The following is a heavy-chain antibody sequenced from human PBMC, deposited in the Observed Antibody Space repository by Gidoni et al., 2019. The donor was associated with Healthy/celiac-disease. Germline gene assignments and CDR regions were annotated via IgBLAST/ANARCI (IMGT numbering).Heavy chain of an antibody. CDR1: GYTFTSYA. CDR3: ASNLLYVRSYYYGMDV. J-gene: IGHJ6*02. D-gene: IGHD2-8*01. Sequence: QVQLVQSGAEVKTPGASVKVSCKASGYTFTSYAMHWVRQAPGQRLEWRGWINAGNGNTKYSQKFQGRVTITRDTSASTAYMELSSLRSEDTAVYYCASNLLYVRSYYYGMDVWGQGTTVTVSS. CDR2: INAGNGNT. V-gene: IGHV1-3*01.